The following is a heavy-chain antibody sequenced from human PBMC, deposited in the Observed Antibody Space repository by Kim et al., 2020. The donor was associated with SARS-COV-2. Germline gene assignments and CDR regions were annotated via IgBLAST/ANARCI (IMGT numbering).Heavy chain of an antibody. J-gene: IGHJ4*02. CDR2: ISSSSSYT. D-gene: IGHD5-18*01. Sequence: GGSLRLSCAASGFTFSDYYMSWIRQAPGKGLEWVSYISSSSSYTNYADSVKGRFTISRDNAKNSLYLQMNSLRAEDTAVYYCARDRGYSYGYGQNDYWGQGTLVTVSS. CDR1: GFTFSDYY. CDR3: ARDRGYSYGYGQNDY. V-gene: IGHV3-11*05.